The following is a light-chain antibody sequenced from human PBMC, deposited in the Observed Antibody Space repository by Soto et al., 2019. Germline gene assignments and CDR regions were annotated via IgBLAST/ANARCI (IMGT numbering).Light chain of an antibody. CDR1: QSVSSH. Sequence: DIVLTQSPSTLSLSPGERGTLSCRASQSVSSHLAWYQQKPGQAPRLLLYDASKMHTGVPARFRGSGSGTAFTLTISSLEHEDFAGYYCQQRSDRLPITFGQGTRLEIK. V-gene: IGKV3-11*01. J-gene: IGKJ5*01. CDR3: QQRSDRLPIT. CDR2: DAS.